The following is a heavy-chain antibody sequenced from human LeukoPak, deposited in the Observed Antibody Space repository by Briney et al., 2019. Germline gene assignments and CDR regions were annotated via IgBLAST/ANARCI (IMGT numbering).Heavy chain of an antibody. CDR3: ARHYYDSSGADY. CDR2: MNPNSGNT. D-gene: IGHD3-22*01. CDR1: GGTFNSYA. Sequence: ASVKVSCKASGGTFNSYAISWVRQATGQGLEWMGWMNPNSGNTGYAQKFQGRVTMTRNTSISTAYMELSSLRSEDTAVYYCARHYYDSSGADYWGQGTLVTVSS. J-gene: IGHJ4*02. V-gene: IGHV1-8*02.